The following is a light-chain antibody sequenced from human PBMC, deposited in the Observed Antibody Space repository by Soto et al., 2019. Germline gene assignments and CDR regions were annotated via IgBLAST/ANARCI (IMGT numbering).Light chain of an antibody. CDR3: QQSYSTPYT. V-gene: IGKV1-39*01. J-gene: IGKJ2*01. CDR2: AAS. Sequence: DIQMTQSPSSLSASVGDRVTITCRASQSITSYLNWYQQKPGKAPKLLIYAASSLQSGVPSRFYGSGSGTDFTLTISSLQPEDFATYYCQQSYSTPYTFGQGTKVEIK. CDR1: QSITSY.